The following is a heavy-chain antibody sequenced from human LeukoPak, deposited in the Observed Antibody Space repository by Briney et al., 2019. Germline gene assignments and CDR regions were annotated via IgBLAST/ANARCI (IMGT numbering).Heavy chain of an antibody. D-gene: IGHD2-2*01. CDR1: GYTFTGYY. Sequence: ASLKVSCKASGYTFTGYYMHWVRQAPGQGLEWMGWINPNSGGTNYAQKFQGRVTMTRDTSISTAYMELSRLRSDDTAVYYCARESGKYQLLRSKATPSDAFDIWGQGTMVTVSS. CDR2: INPNSGGT. J-gene: IGHJ3*02. CDR3: ARESGKYQLLRSKATPSDAFDI. V-gene: IGHV1-2*02.